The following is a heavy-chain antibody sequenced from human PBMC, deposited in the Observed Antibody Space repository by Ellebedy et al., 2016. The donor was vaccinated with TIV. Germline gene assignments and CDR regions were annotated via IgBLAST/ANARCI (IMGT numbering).Heavy chain of an antibody. Sequence: GGSLRLXXAASGFTFSSYGMHWVRQAPGKGLEWVAVISYDGSNKYYADSVKGRFTISRDNSKNTLYLQMNSLRAEDTAVYYCAKGRGMSVGATDAFDIWGQGTMVTVSS. D-gene: IGHD1-26*01. CDR2: ISYDGSNK. CDR1: GFTFSSYG. J-gene: IGHJ3*02. V-gene: IGHV3-30*18. CDR3: AKGRGMSVGATDAFDI.